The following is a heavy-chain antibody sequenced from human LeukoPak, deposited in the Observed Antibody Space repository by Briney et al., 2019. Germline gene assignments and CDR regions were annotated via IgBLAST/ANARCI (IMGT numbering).Heavy chain of an antibody. CDR3: ARGQPNYDYVWGSYRYSVGYFDY. J-gene: IGHJ4*02. CDR2: INHSGST. CDR1: GGSFSGYY. D-gene: IGHD3-16*02. V-gene: IGHV4-34*01. Sequence: SETLSLTCAVYGGSFSGYYWSWIRQPPGKGLEWIGEINHSGSTNYNPSLKSRVTISVDTPKNQFSLKLSSVTAADTAVYYCARGQPNYDYVWGSYRYSVGYFDYWGQGTLVTVSS.